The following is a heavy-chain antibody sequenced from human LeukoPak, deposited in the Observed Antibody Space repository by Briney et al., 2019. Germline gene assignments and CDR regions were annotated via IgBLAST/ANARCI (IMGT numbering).Heavy chain of an antibody. CDR1: GFTFDDYG. CDR2: INWNGGST. CDR3: AKRGYYGSGSYYDHY. J-gene: IGHJ4*02. D-gene: IGHD3-10*01. Sequence: GGSLRLSCAASGFTFDDYGMSWVRQAPGKGLEWVSGINWNGGSTGYADSVKGRFTISRDNAKNSLYLQMNSLRAEDTAVYYCAKRGYYGSGSYYDHYWGQGTLVTVSS. V-gene: IGHV3-20*04.